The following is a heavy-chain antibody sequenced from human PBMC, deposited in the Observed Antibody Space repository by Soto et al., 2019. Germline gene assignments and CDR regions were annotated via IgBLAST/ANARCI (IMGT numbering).Heavy chain of an antibody. CDR2: ISYDGSNK. CDR1: GFTFSSYA. Sequence: GGSLRLSCAASGFTFSSYAMHWVRQAPGKGLEWVAVISYDGSNKYYADSVKGRFTISRDNSKNTLYLQMNSLRAEDTAVYYCATMVDFDYWGQGTLVTVSS. V-gene: IGHV3-30-3*01. D-gene: IGHD3-10*01. CDR3: ATMVDFDY. J-gene: IGHJ4*02.